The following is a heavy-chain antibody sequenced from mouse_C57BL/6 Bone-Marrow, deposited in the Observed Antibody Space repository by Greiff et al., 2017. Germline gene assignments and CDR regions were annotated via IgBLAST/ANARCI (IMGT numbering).Heavy chain of an antibody. V-gene: IGHV6-6*01. D-gene: IGHD2-10*01. CDR2: IRNKANNHAT. CDR1: GFTFSDAW. CDR3: TRPPYYGAWFAY. J-gene: IGHJ3*01. Sequence: EVQVVESGGGLVQPGGSMKLSCAASGFTFSDAWMDWVRQSPEKGLEWVAEIRNKANNHATYYAESVKGRFTISRDDSKSSVYLQMNSLRAEDTGIYYCTRPPYYGAWFAYWGQGTLVTVSA.